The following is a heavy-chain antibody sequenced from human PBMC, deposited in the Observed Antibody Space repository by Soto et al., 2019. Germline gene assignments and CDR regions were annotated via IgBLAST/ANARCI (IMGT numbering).Heavy chain of an antibody. Sequence: SETLSLTCAVSGDSISRGGYSWTWIRQPPGKALEWIGNIYDSGSTSYNPSLKSRVTMSVDTSKNQFSLRLTSVTAADTAVYFCARGSSSYYDYGMDVWGQGTTVTVPS. V-gene: IGHV4-30-2*01. CDR3: ARGSSSYYDYGMDV. D-gene: IGHD6-6*01. J-gene: IGHJ6*02. CDR1: GDSISRGGYS. CDR2: IYDSGST.